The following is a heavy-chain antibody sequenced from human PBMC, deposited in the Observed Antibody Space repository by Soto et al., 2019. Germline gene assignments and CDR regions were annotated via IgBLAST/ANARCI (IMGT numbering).Heavy chain of an antibody. D-gene: IGHD3-16*01. J-gene: IGHJ4*02. Sequence: EVQLLESGGGLVQPGGSLRLSCAASGFTFSNNAMSWVRQAPGKGLEWVSSVTSGGDSTFYADSVKGRFTISRDNSKSTLFLQMNGLSAEDTAVYFCARLSIGVFYYFDYWGQGTLVTVSS. CDR2: VTSGGDST. CDR1: GFTFSNNA. V-gene: IGHV3-23*01. CDR3: ARLSIGVFYYFDY.